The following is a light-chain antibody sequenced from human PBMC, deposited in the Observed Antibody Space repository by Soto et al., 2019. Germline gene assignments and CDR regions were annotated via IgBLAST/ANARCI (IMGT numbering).Light chain of an antibody. V-gene: IGKV1-9*01. CDR2: AAS. CDR3: QQYNSYST. CDR1: QGIRSY. J-gene: IGKJ1*01. Sequence: DIQLTQSPSFLSASVGDRVTITCRASQGIRSYLAWYQQKPGKAPNLLIYAASTLQSGVPSRFSGSGSGTEFTLTISSLQPDDFATYYCQQYNSYSTFGQGTKVDIK.